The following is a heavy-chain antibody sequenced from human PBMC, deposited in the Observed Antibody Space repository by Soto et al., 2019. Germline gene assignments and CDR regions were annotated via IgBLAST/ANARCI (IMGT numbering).Heavy chain of an antibody. D-gene: IGHD6-13*01. CDR2: MHPSSGGT. CDR1: GYTFTRNN. Sequence: APVKTSCKASGYTFTRNNRHWVRRAPGQAVESTERMHPSSGGTIDAQKFQGRVSMSRDTSTSTVYLEPSSRRSDDTAVYYCARHIAADGRGRWFDPWGQGSVVTDAS. CDR3: ARHIAADGRGRWFDP. J-gene: IGHJ5*02. V-gene: IGHV1-46*01.